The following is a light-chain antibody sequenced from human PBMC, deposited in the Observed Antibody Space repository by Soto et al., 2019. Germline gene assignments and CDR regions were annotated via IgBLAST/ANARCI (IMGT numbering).Light chain of an antibody. J-gene: IGKJ1*01. Sequence: DIQMTQSPSTLSASVGDRVTVTCRASQSISSWVAWYQQKPGKAPKVLIYDASTLESGVPSRFSGSGSGTEFTLTISSLQPDDFATYYCQQYNSYSTFGQGTKVDLK. CDR3: QQYNSYST. V-gene: IGKV1-5*01. CDR1: QSISSW. CDR2: DAS.